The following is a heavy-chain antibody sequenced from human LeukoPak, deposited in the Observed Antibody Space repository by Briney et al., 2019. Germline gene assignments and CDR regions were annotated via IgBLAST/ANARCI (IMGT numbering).Heavy chain of an antibody. CDR3: AREGAITIPLNYFDY. D-gene: IGHD3-3*01. J-gene: IGHJ4*02. CDR2: ISSSSSTI. V-gene: IGHV3-48*02. Sequence: PGGSLRLSCAVSGFTFSTYSMNWVRQAPGKGLEWVSYISSSSSTIYYADSVKGRFTISRDNAKNSLYLQMNSLRDEDTAVYYCAREGAITIPLNYFDYWGQGTLVTVSS. CDR1: GFTFSTYS.